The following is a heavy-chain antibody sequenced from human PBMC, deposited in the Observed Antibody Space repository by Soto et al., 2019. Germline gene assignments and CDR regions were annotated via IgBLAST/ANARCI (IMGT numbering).Heavy chain of an antibody. J-gene: IGHJ6*02. Sequence: GGSLRLSCAASGFTFSSYGRNWVRQAPGKGLEWVSSISSSSSNIYYADSVKGRFTISRDNAKNSLYLQMNSLRAEDTAVYYCARGDDYSNHCHVWGQGTTLTVSS. V-gene: IGHV3-21*01. CDR2: ISSSSSNI. D-gene: IGHD4-4*01. CDR3: ARGDDYSNHCHV. CDR1: GFTFSSYG.